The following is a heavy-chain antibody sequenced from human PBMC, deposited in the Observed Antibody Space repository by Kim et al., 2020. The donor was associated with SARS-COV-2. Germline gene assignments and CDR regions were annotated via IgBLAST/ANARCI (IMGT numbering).Heavy chain of an antibody. Sequence: YNPSLKSRVTISVDTSKNQFSLKLSSVTAADTAVYYCARVGGGQGYYFDYWGQGTLVTVSS. J-gene: IGHJ4*02. CDR3: ARVGGGQGYYFDY. V-gene: IGHV4-59*01. D-gene: IGHD2-15*01.